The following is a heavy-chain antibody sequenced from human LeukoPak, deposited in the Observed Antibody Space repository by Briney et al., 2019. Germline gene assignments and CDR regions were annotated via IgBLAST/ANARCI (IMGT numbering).Heavy chain of an antibody. D-gene: IGHD3-22*01. CDR3: ARAYEPDYYDSSGYPPEK. J-gene: IGHJ4*02. CDR1: GGSFSGYY. Sequence: SETLSLTCAVYGGSFSGYYWSWIRQPPGKGLEWIGEINHSGSTNYNPSLKSRVTISVDTSKNQFSLKLSSVTAADTAVYYCARAYEPDYYDSSGYPPEKWGQGTLATVSS. V-gene: IGHV4-34*01. CDR2: INHSGST.